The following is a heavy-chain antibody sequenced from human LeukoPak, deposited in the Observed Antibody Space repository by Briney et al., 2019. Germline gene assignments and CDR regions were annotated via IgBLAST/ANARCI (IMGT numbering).Heavy chain of an antibody. CDR1: GFTFSTYS. CDR3: ARDQPNYDILTGYYPFDY. V-gene: IGHV3-21*01. D-gene: IGHD3-9*01. J-gene: IGHJ4*02. CDR2: IISSSSYI. Sequence: GGSLRLSCAASGFTFSTYSMNWVRQAPGKGLECVSSIISSSSYIYYADSVKGRFTISRDHAKNSLYLQMNSLRAEDTAVYYCARDQPNYDILTGYYPFDYWGQGTLVTVSS.